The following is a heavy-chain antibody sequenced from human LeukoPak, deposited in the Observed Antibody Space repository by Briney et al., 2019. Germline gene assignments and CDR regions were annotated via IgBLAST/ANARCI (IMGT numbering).Heavy chain of an antibody. J-gene: IGHJ4*02. V-gene: IGHV3-7*01. CDR1: GFTFSSYW. CDR2: IKQDGSEK. CDR3: ARDSGGIYYYDSSGYYL. Sequence: PGGSLRLSCAASGFTFSSYWMSWVRQAPGKGLEWVANIKQDGSEKYYVDSVKGRFTISRDNAKNSLYLQMNSLRAEDTAVYYCARDSGGIYYYDSSGYYLWGQGTLVTVSS. D-gene: IGHD3-22*01.